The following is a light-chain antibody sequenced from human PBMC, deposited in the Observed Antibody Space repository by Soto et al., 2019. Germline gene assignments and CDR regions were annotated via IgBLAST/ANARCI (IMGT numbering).Light chain of an antibody. CDR3: QQYNNWPPWT. Sequence: EIVMTQSPATLSVSPGERATLSCRASQSIGNSLAWYQQKPGQAPRLLIYGASTRATGIPARFSGSGSGTAFTLTISSLQSEDFADYYCQQYNNWPPWTFGQGTKVEIK. J-gene: IGKJ1*01. CDR1: QSIGNS. V-gene: IGKV3-15*01. CDR2: GAS.